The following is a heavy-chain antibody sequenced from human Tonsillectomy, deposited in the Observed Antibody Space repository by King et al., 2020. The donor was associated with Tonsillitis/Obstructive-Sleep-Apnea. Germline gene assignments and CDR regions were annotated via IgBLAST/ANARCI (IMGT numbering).Heavy chain of an antibody. CDR1: GFTFTSSA. V-gene: IGHV1-58*01. D-gene: IGHD3-3*01. Sequence: FQLVQSGPEVKKPGTSVKVSCKASGFTFTSSAVQWVRQARGQRLEWIGWIVVGSVNTNYAQKFQERVTITRDMSTSTAYMELSSLRSEDTAVYYCAAEGKYDFWSGFPEMYYYYYMDVWGKGTTVTVSS. J-gene: IGHJ6*03. CDR3: AAEGKYDFWSGFPEMYYYYYMDV. CDR2: IVVGSVNT.